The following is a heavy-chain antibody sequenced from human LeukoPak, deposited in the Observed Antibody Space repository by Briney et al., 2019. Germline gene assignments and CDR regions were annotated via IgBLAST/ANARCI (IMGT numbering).Heavy chain of an antibody. J-gene: IGHJ4*02. V-gene: IGHV3-7*03. CDR1: GFTFSSYW. CDR3: AKGTPVTYYDILTGHLDY. CDR2: IKQDGSEK. Sequence: GGSLRLSCAASGFTFSSYWMSWVRQAPGKGLEWVANIKQDGSEKYYVDSVKGRFTISRDNAKNSLYLQMNSLRAEDTALYYCAKGTPVTYYDILTGHLDYWGQGTLVTVSS. D-gene: IGHD3-9*01.